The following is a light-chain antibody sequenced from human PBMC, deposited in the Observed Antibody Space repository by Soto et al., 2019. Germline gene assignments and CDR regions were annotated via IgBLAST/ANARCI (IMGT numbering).Light chain of an antibody. CDR1: QSVTSSL. CDR2: GVS. J-gene: IGKJ1*01. CDR3: QQYEASPWT. Sequence: EIVMTQSPGTLSLSPGERATLSCRASQSVTSSLLAWYQQKPGQAPRLFIYGVSTRATGTPDRFSGSGSGTDFTLTISRLEPEDFAVYYCQQYEASPWTFGQGTTVEVK. V-gene: IGKV3-20*01.